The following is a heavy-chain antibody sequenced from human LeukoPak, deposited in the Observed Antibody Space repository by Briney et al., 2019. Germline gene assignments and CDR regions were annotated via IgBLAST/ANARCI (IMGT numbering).Heavy chain of an antibody. J-gene: IGHJ4*02. Sequence: PSETLSLTCTVSGGSISSSSYYWGWIRQPPGKVLEWIGSIYYSGSTYYNSSLKSRVTISVDTSKNQFSLKLSSVTAADTAVYYCASSTGPRGGRGYFDYWGQGTLVTVSS. CDR2: IYYSGST. D-gene: IGHD4-17*01. V-gene: IGHV4-39*01. CDR1: GGSISSSSYY. CDR3: ASSTGPRGGRGYFDY.